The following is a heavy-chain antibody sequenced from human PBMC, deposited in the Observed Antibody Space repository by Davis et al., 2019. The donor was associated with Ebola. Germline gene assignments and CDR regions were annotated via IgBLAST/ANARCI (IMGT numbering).Heavy chain of an antibody. CDR2: ISGFNTNT. V-gene: IGHV1-18*04. CDR3: ARAQNYDVLTGTSSYYFDY. CDR1: GYTFTSYG. J-gene: IGHJ4*02. Sequence: ASVKVSCKSSGYTFTSYGLVWVRQAPGLGLEWMGWISGFNTNTNFAQKCQGRVTVSKDTSTNTAYMDLRSLTSDDTAIYYRARAQNYDVLTGTSSYYFDYWGQGTLVTVSS. D-gene: IGHD3-9*01.